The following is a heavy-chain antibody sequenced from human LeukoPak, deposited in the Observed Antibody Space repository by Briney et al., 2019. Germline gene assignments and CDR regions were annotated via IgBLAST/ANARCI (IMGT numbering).Heavy chain of an antibody. CDR2: ISAYNGNT. J-gene: IGHJ6*03. CDR3: ARIRVRLGSYYYMDV. V-gene: IGHV1-18*01. CDR1: GYTFTSYG. Sequence: GASVKVSCKASGYTFTSYGISWVRQAPGQGLEWMGWISAYNGNTNYAQKLQGRVTMTTDTSTSTAYMELRSLRSDDTAVYYCARIRVRLGSYYYMDVWGKGTTVTVSS. D-gene: IGHD1-14*01.